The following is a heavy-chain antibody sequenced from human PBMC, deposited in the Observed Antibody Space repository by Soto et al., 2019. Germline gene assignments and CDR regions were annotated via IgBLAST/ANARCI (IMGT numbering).Heavy chain of an antibody. CDR1: GFTFDDYG. CDR2: INWNGGST. J-gene: IGHJ2*01. D-gene: IGHD1-26*01. V-gene: IGHV3-20*01. Sequence: EVQLVESGGGVVRPGGSLRLSCAASGFTFDDYGMSWVRQAPGKGLEWVSGINWNGGSTGYADSVKGRFTISRDNAKNSLYLQLNGLRAEDTALSHCARVMGWGVGGSWYFDLWGRGTLVTFSS. CDR3: ARVMGWGVGGSWYFDL.